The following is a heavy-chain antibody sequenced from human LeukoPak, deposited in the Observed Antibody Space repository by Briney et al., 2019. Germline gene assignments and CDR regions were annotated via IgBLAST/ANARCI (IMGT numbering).Heavy chain of an antibody. CDR1: GITVSANY. V-gene: IGHV3-66*01. Sequence: GGSLRLSCAASGITVSANYWNWVRQAPGKGLEWVSVISSSGSTSYADSVKGRFTISRDNSKNTLYLQMNSLRAEDTAVYYCARGWSSSSYFGYWGQGTLVTVSS. CDR2: ISSSGST. D-gene: IGHD6-6*01. J-gene: IGHJ4*02. CDR3: ARGWSSSSYFGY.